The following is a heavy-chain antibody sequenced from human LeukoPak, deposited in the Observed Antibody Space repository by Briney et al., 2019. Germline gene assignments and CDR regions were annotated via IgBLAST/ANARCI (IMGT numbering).Heavy chain of an antibody. Sequence: GGSLRLSCAASGFTFSSYEMNWVRQAPGKGLEWVSYISSSGSTIYYADSVKGRFTISRDNAENSLYLQMNSLRAEDTTVYYSARGARAYYYDSSGYLSFDYWGQGTLVTVSS. CDR1: GFTFSSYE. D-gene: IGHD3-22*01. J-gene: IGHJ4*02. CDR2: ISSSGSTI. V-gene: IGHV3-48*03. CDR3: ARGARAYYYDSSGYLSFDY.